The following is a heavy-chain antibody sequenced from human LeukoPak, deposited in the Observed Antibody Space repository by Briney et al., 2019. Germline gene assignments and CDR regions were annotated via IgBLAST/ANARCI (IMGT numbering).Heavy chain of an antibody. Sequence: GGSLRLSCAASGFTFSSYGMHWVRQAPGKGLEWVAFIRYDGSNKYYADSVKGRFTISRDNSKNTLYLQMNSLRAEDTAVYYCAKPDLTTDPDISFDYWGQGTLVTVSS. V-gene: IGHV3-30*02. J-gene: IGHJ4*02. CDR3: AKPDLTTDPDISFDY. CDR1: GFTFSSYG. CDR2: IRYDGSNK. D-gene: IGHD4-17*01.